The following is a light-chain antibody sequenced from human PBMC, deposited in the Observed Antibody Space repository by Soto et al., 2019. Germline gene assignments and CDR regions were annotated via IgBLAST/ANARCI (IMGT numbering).Light chain of an antibody. V-gene: IGKV3-20*01. CDR2: GSS. CDR1: QSVSNNY. CDR3: QQYGSSPPYT. J-gene: IGKJ2*01. Sequence: EVVLTQSPGTLSLSPGERATLSCRASQSVSNNYLAWYQQKPGQSPKLLIFGSSDRATGIPDRFSGSGSGTDFTITISSLEPEDFAVYYCQQYGSSPPYTFGHGTKLEIK.